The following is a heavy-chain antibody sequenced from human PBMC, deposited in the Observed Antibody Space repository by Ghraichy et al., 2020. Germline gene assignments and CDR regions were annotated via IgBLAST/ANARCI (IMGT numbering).Heavy chain of an antibody. CDR1: GYTFTSYG. CDR2: ISAYNGNT. Sequence: ASVKVSCKASGYTFTSYGISWVRQAPGQGLEWMGWISAYNGNTNYAQKLQGRVTMTTDTSTSTAYMELRSLRSDDTAVYYCARNLMVRGVIINRYWGQGTLVTVSS. CDR3: ARNLMVRGVIINRY. J-gene: IGHJ4*02. V-gene: IGHV1-18*04. D-gene: IGHD3-10*01.